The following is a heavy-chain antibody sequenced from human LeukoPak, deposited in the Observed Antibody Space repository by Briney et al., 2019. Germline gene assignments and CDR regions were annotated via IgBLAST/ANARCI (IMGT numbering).Heavy chain of an antibody. CDR3: AKETYYYDSSGYYLGSQFDY. CDR1: GFTFDDYA. J-gene: IGHJ4*02. Sequence: GGSLRLSCAASGFTFDDYAMHWVRQAPGKGLEWVSGISWNSGSIGYADSVKGRFTISRDNAKNSLYLQMNSLRAEDTALYYCAKETYYYDSSGYYLGSQFDYWGQGTLVTVSS. CDR2: ISWNSGSI. V-gene: IGHV3-9*01. D-gene: IGHD3-22*01.